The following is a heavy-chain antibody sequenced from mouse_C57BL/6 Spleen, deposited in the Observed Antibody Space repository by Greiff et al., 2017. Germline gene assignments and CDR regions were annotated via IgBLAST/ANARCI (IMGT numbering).Heavy chain of an antibody. CDR2: IDPENGDS. D-gene: IGHD1-1*01. CDR3: TTRTTVVVDY. V-gene: IGHV14-4*01. CDR1: GFNIKDDY. Sequence: VQLQQSGAELVRPGASVKLSCTASGFNIKDDYMHWVKQRPEQGLEWIGWIDPENGDSEYASKFQGKATITADTSSNTAYLQLSSLTSEDTAVYYCTTRTTVVVDYWGQGTTLTVSS. J-gene: IGHJ2*01.